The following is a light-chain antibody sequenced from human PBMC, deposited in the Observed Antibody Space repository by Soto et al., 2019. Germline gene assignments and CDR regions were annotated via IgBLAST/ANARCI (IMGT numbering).Light chain of an antibody. V-gene: IGLV2-11*01. Sequence: QSVLTQPLSASGSPGQSITISCTGTSSDVGGYNYVSWYQQHPAKAPKLIIFDVSKRPSGVPNRFSGSKSGNTASLTISGLRAEDEADYYCCSYVGRNTYVFGTGTKLTVL. J-gene: IGLJ1*01. CDR2: DVS. CDR3: CSYVGRNTYV. CDR1: SSDVGGYNY.